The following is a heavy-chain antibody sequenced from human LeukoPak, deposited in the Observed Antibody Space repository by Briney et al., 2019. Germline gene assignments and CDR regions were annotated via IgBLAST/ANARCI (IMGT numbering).Heavy chain of an antibody. CDR3: ARDLREGDAFDI. D-gene: IGHD1-26*01. J-gene: IGHJ3*02. CDR2: ISGSGSTI. V-gene: IGHV3-23*01. Sequence: GGSLRLSCPASGFTFSSYAMSWVRQAPGKGLEWVSVISGSGSTIYYADSVKGRFTISRDNAKNSLYLQMNSLRAEDTAVYYCARDLREGDAFDIWGQGTMVTVSS. CDR1: GFTFSSYA.